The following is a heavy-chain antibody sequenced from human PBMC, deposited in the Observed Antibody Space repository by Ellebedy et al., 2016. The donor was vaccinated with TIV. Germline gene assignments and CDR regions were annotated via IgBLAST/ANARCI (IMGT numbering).Heavy chain of an antibody. CDR3: ARDGGCSGGSCPTLLFDY. J-gene: IGHJ4*02. V-gene: IGHV3-48*02. Sequence: GESLKISXAASGFTFSSYSMNWVRQAPGKGLEWVSYISSSSSTIYYADSVKGRFTISRDNAKNSLYLQMNSLRDEDTAVYYCARDGGCSGGSCPTLLFDYWGQGTLVTVSS. D-gene: IGHD2-15*01. CDR2: ISSSSSTI. CDR1: GFTFSSYS.